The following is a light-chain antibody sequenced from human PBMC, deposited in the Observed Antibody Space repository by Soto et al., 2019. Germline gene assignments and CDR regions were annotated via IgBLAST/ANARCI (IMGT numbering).Light chain of an antibody. CDR3: QQYYNTPQS. CDR1: LSVLYSSNNKNY. J-gene: IGKJ1*01. Sequence: DIVMTQSPDSLAVSLGERATINCKSSLSVLYSSNNKNYLAWYQQKPGQPPRLLIYWASTRESGVPDRFSGSGSGTDFTLTISSLQAEDVAVYYCQQYYNTPQSFGQGTKVEIK. V-gene: IGKV4-1*01. CDR2: WAS.